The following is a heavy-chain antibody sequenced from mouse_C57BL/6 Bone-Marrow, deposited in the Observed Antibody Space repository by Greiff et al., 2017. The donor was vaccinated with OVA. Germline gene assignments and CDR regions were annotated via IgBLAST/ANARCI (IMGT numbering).Heavy chain of an antibody. CDR3: AREGDYYYGSSRYYYAMDY. CDR1: GYTFTSYW. J-gene: IGHJ4*01. CDR2: IYPSDSET. V-gene: IGHV1-61*01. Sequence: QVPLPQPGAELVRPGSSLPLSCKASGYTFTSYWMAWVKQRPGQGLEWIGNIYPSDSETHYNQKFKDKATLTVDKSSSTAYMQRSSLTSEDSAVYYCAREGDYYYGSSRYYYAMDYWGQGTSVTVSS. D-gene: IGHD1-1*01.